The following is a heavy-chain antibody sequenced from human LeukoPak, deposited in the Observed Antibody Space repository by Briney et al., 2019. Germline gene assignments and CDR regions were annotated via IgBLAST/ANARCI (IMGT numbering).Heavy chain of an antibody. Sequence: SETLSLTCTVSGGSISSSSYYWGWIRQPPGKGLEWIGRIYTSGSTNYNPSLKSRVTISVDTSKNQFSLKLSSVTAADTAVYYCARGSDTATVVTPGAFDIWGQGTMVTVSS. D-gene: IGHD4-23*01. J-gene: IGHJ3*02. CDR1: GGSISSSSYY. CDR3: ARGSDTATVVTPGAFDI. CDR2: IYTSGST. V-gene: IGHV4-39*07.